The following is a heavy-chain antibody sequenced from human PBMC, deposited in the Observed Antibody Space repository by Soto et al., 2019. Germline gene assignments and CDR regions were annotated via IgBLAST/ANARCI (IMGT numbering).Heavy chain of an antibody. D-gene: IGHD6-19*01. CDR1: GFTFSSYG. Sequence: PGGSLRLSCAASGFTFSSYGMHWVRQAPGKGLEWVAVIWYDGSNKYYADSVKGRFTISRDNSKNTLYLQMNSLRAEDTAVYYCARDIAVAVRNAFDIWGQGTMVTVSS. V-gene: IGHV3-33*01. CDR2: IWYDGSNK. CDR3: ARDIAVAVRNAFDI. J-gene: IGHJ3*02.